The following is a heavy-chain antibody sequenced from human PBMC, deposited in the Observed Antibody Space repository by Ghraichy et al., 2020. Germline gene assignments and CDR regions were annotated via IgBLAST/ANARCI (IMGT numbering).Heavy chain of an antibody. V-gene: IGHV1-18*01. Sequence: ASVKVSCKASGYTFTHHGISWVRQAPGQGLEWMGWISCYNGDTKYAQKFQGRVSMTTDTATSTAYMELRSLRSDDTAVYYCARDPSNTSGHYQWFDPWGQGTLVTVSS. CDR2: ISCYNGDT. CDR3: ARDPSNTSGHYQWFDP. J-gene: IGHJ5*02. CDR1: GYTFTHHG. D-gene: IGHD6-19*01.